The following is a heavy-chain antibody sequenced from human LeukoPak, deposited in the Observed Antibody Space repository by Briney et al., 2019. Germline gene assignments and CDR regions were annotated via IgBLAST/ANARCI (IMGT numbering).Heavy chain of an antibody. CDR3: ATRIYSSGWYRVFDI. CDR2: INHSGST. CDR1: GGSFSGYY. D-gene: IGHD6-19*01. Sequence: SETLSLTCAVYGGSFSGYYWSWIRQPPGKGLEWIGEINHSGSTNYNPSLKSRVTISVDTSKNQFSLKLSSVTAADTAVYYCATRIYSSGWYRVFDIWGQGTMVTVSS. J-gene: IGHJ3*02. V-gene: IGHV4-34*01.